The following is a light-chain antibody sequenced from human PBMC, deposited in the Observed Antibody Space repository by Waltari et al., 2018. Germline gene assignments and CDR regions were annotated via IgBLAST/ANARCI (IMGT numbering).Light chain of an antibody. V-gene: IGKV3-11*01. CDR2: DAS. J-gene: IGKJ1*01. Sequence: ETVLTQSPATLSLSPGERATLSCRASQSVSSYLAWYQQKPGQAPRLLIYDASNRATGIPARFSGGGSGTEFSLTIDSLEPEDFAVYYCQQRGDWPPWTFGQGTKVEIK. CDR3: QQRGDWPPWT. CDR1: QSVSSY.